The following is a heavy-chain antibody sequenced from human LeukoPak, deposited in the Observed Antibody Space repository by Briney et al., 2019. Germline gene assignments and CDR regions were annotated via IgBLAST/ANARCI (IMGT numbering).Heavy chain of an antibody. CDR2: IYHSGST. V-gene: IGHV4-4*02. Sequence: SETLSLTCAVSGGSISSSNWWSWVRQPPGKGLEWIGEIYHSGSTNYNPSLKSRVTIPVDKSKNQFSLKLSSVTAADTAVYYCARSPLITMVRDYYGMDVWGQGTTVTVSS. CDR1: GGSISSSNW. D-gene: IGHD3-10*01. J-gene: IGHJ6*02. CDR3: ARSPLITMVRDYYGMDV.